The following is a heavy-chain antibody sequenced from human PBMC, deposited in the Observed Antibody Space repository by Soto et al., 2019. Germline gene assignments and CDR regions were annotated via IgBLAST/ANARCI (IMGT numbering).Heavy chain of an antibody. CDR2: INPSGGST. D-gene: IGHD2-15*01. CDR1: GYSFTSYY. V-gene: IGHV1-46*01. Sequence: ASVKVSCKASGYSFTSYYMHWVRQAPGQGLEWMGIINPSGGSTSYAQKFQGRVTMTRDTSTSTVYMELSSLRSEDTAVYYCARELTQYCSGGSCYSPGDFDIWGQGTMVTVSS. J-gene: IGHJ3*02. CDR3: ARELTQYCSGGSCYSPGDFDI.